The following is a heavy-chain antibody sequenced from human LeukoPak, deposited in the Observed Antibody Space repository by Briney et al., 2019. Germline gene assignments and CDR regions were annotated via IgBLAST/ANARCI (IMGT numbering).Heavy chain of an antibody. CDR3: ARYSYCGGDCYTFDY. D-gene: IGHD2-21*02. CDR1: AYTFTGYY. J-gene: IGHJ4*02. Sequence: ASVKVSCKTSAYTFTGYYVHWVRQAPGQGPGWMGWINPNSGGTNYAQKFQGRVTMTRDTSISTAYMELSGLRSDDTAVYYCARYSYCGGDCYTFDYWGQGTLVTVSS. V-gene: IGHV1-2*02. CDR2: INPNSGGT.